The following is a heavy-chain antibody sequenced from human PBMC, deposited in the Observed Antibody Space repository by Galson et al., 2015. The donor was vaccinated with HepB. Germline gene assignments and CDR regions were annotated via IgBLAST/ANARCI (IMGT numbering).Heavy chain of an antibody. CDR1: GFTFGDYA. J-gene: IGHJ4*02. CDR3: TRHHDSNWGTYFDY. Sequence: SLRLSCAASGFTFGDYAMSWVRQAPGKGLEWVGFIRSKAYGGTTEYAASVKGRFTISRDDSKSIAYLQMNSLKTEDTAVYYCTRHHDSNWGTYFDYWGQGTLVTVSS. CDR2: IRSKAYGGTT. D-gene: IGHD7-27*01. V-gene: IGHV3-49*04.